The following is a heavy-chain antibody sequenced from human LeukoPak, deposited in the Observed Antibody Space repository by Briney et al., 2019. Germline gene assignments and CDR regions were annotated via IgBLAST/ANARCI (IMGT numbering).Heavy chain of an antibody. CDR3: AELGITMIGGV. Sequence: PGGSLRLSCAASGFTFSSYGMSWVRQALGKGLEWVSAISGSGGSTYYADSVKGRFTISRDNAKNSLYLQMNSLRAEDTAVYYCAELGITMIGGVWGKGTTVTISS. V-gene: IGHV3-23*01. CDR1: GFTFSSYG. D-gene: IGHD3-10*02. J-gene: IGHJ6*04. CDR2: ISGSGGST.